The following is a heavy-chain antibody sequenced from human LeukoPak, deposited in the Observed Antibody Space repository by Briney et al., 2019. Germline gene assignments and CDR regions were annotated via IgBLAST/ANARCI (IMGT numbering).Heavy chain of an antibody. CDR3: AKDRYYDSSGINDY. D-gene: IGHD3-22*01. Sequence: GSLRLSCAASGFTFSSYGMHWVRQAPGKGLEWVAVISHDGSNKYYADSVKGRFTISRDNSKNTLYLQMNSLRAEDTAVYYCAKDRYYDSSGINDYWGQGTLVTVSS. CDR1: GFTFSSYG. CDR2: ISHDGSNK. J-gene: IGHJ4*02. V-gene: IGHV3-30*18.